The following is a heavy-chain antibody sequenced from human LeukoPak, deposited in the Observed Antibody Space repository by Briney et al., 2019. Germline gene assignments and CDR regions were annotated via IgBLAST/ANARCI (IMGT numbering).Heavy chain of an antibody. J-gene: IGHJ5*02. Sequence: SETLSLTCTVSGGSITTNYWSWIRQPPGKGLEWIGYIYYSGSTNYNPSLKSRVTISVDTSKNQFSLKLSSVTAADTAVYYCARGHRASIAAAGTEGYWFDPWGQGTLVTVSS. CDR1: GGSITTNY. D-gene: IGHD6-13*01. CDR2: IYYSGST. CDR3: ARGHRASIAAAGTEGYWFDP. V-gene: IGHV4-59*01.